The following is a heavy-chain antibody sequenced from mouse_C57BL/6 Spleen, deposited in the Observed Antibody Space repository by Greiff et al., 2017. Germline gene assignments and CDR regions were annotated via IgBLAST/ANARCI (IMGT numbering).Heavy chain of an antibody. CDR3: ARGCYGSSCDYFDY. J-gene: IGHJ2*01. CDR1: GYTFTSYW. Sequence: QVQLQQPGAELVRPGSSVKLSCKASGYTFTSYWMDWVKQRPGQGLEWIGNIYPSDSETHYNQKFKDKATLTVDKSSSTAYMQLSSLTSEDSAVYYCARGCYGSSCDYFDYWGQGTTLTVSS. D-gene: IGHD1-1*01. CDR2: IYPSDSET. V-gene: IGHV1-61*01.